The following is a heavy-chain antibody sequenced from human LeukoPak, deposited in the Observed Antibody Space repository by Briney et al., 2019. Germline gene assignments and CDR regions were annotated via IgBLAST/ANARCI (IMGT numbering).Heavy chain of an antibody. V-gene: IGHV3-15*01. CDR3: ATEGGSGSYYGDDAFDM. CDR2: VKSKADDGTT. CDR1: GFSFTNTW. D-gene: IGHD3-10*01. Sequence: KPGGSWRLSCEASGFSFTNTWMSWVRKAPGKGLEWVGRVKSKADDGTTDYAAPVQGRFTISRDDSKNTLSLQMNSLKTEDTAVYYCATEGGSGSYYGDDAFDMWGQGTMVTVSS. J-gene: IGHJ3*02.